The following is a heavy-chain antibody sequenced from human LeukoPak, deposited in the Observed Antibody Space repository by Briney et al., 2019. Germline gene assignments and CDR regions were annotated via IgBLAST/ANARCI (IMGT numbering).Heavy chain of an antibody. CDR1: GYTFTEMS. D-gene: IGHD3-3*01. CDR2: IDPESGER. CDR3: AGFGVVTNWFDP. J-gene: IGHJ5*02. V-gene: IGHV1-24*01. Sequence: GASVKVSCKVSGYTFTEMSIHWVRQTPGKGLEWLGGIDPESGERVYAQNFRGRVTMSEDTSTDTAYMEVSSLRSEDTAIYYCAGFGVVTNWFDPWGQGTLVTVSS.